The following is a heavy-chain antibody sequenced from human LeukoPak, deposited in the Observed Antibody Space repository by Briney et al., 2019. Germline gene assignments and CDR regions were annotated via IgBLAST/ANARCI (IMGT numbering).Heavy chain of an antibody. J-gene: IGHJ4*02. Sequence: SETLSLTCTVSGYFISSGYYWGWIRQPPGKGLEWIGSIYHSGSTSCNPSLKSRVTISVDTSKNQFSLKLSSVTAADSAVYYCARDDLNYYDSSGYYVIDYWGQGTLVTVSS. CDR1: GYFISSGYY. CDR3: ARDDLNYYDSSGYYVIDY. CDR2: IYHSGST. D-gene: IGHD3-22*01. V-gene: IGHV4-38-2*02.